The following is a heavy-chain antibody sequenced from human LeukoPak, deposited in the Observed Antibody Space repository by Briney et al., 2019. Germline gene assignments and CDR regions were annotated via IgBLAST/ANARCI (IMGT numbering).Heavy chain of an antibody. CDR1: GDSVSSNSAA. D-gene: IGHD6-19*01. CDR2: TYYRRSEWYN. Sequence: SQTLSLTCAISGDSVSSNSAAWNWIRQSPSRGLEWLGRTYYRRSEWYNDYALSVKSRIIINPDTSKNQFSLQLNSVSPEDTAVYYCARDLDGGWFDFDYWGQGTLVTVSS. CDR3: ARDLDGGWFDFDY. J-gene: IGHJ4*02. V-gene: IGHV6-1*01.